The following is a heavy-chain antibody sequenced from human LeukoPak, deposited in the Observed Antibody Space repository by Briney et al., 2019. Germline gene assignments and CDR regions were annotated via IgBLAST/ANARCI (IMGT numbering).Heavy chain of an antibody. CDR1: GFTFSSYA. D-gene: IGHD3-22*01. Sequence: PGGSLRLSCAASGFTFSSYAMSSVRQAPGKGLEWVSAISGSGGSTYYADSVKGRFTISRDNSKNTLYLQMNSLRAEDTAVYYCAEDPDYYDSSGRDTFDYWGQGTLVTVSS. CDR2: ISGSGGST. J-gene: IGHJ4*02. V-gene: IGHV3-23*01. CDR3: AEDPDYYDSSGRDTFDY.